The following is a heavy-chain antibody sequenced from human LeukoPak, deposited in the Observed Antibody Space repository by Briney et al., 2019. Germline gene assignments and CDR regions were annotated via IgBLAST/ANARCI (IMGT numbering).Heavy chain of an antibody. CDR2: ISSGSTTI. CDR1: GFTFSSYS. CDR3: ASGLRTVAGIVY. D-gene: IGHD4-17*01. V-gene: IGHV3-48*01. J-gene: IGHJ4*02. Sequence: QPGGSLRLSCAASGFTFSSYSMNWVRQAPGKGLEWVSYISSGSTTIYYADSVKGRFTISRDNAKKSLYLQMSSLRAEDTAVYYCASGLRTVAGIVYWGQGTLVTVSS.